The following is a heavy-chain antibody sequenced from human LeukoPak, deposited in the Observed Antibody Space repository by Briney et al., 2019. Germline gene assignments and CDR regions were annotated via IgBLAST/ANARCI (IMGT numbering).Heavy chain of an antibody. D-gene: IGHD4-17*01. V-gene: IGHV1-2*02. J-gene: IGHJ4*02. CDR3: ARDRISMTTVTTADY. CDR2: INPNSGGT. Sequence: ASVKVSCKASGYTFTGYYMHWVRQAPGQGLEWMGWINPNSGGTNYAQKFQGRVTMTRDTSISTAYMELSRLRSDATAVYSCARDRISMTTVTTADYWGPGTLVTVSS. CDR1: GYTFTGYY.